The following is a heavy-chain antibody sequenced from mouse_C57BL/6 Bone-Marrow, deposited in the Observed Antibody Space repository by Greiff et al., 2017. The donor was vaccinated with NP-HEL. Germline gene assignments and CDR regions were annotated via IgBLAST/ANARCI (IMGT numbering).Heavy chain of an antibody. V-gene: IGHV3-1*01. CDR2: ISYSGST. J-gene: IGHJ4*01. CDR3: ARASYSNYYAMDY. CDR1: GYSITSGYD. D-gene: IGHD2-5*01. Sequence: EVQLQESGPGMVKPSQSLSLTCTVTGYSITSGYDWHWIRHFPGNKLEWMGYISYSGSTNYNPSLKSRISITHDTSKNHFFLKLNSVTTEDTATYYCARASYSNYYAMDYWGQGTSVTVSS.